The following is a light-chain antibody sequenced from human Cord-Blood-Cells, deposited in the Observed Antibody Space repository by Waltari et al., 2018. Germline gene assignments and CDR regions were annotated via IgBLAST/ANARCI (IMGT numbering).Light chain of an antibody. CDR1: QSVSSSY. CDR2: GAS. CDR3: QQYGSSPRS. Sequence: EIVLTQSPGTLSLSPGERATLSCRARQSVSSSYLAWYQQKPGQAPRLLIYGASSRATGIPDRFSGSGSGTDFTLNISRLEPEDFAVYYCQQYGSSPRSFGQGTKLEIK. J-gene: IGKJ2*03. V-gene: IGKV3-20*01.